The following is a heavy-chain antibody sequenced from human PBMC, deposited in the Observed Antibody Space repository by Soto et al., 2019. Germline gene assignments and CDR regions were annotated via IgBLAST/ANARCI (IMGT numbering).Heavy chain of an antibody. V-gene: IGHV3-7*03. J-gene: IGHJ4*02. CDR2: IKQDGSEK. CDR3: AKDGGSDSYYFDF. CDR1: GFSFSDYW. Sequence: PGGSLRLSCAASGFSFSDYWMTWVRQAPGKGLEWVANIKQDGSEKFYEASVKGRFTISRDNAKNSLYLQLNGLRPDDTAVYHCAKDGGSDSYYFDFWGQGTLVTVSS. D-gene: IGHD2-21*02.